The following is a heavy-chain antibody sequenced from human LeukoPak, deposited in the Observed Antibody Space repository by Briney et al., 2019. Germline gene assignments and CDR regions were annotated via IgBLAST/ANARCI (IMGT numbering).Heavy chain of an antibody. J-gene: IGHJ4*02. CDR1: GGSISSGSYY. V-gene: IGHV4-61*02. D-gene: IGHD3-9*01. Sequence: PSQTLSLTCTVSGGSISSGSYYWSWIRQPAGKGLEWIGRIYTSGSTNYNPSLKSRVTISVDTSKNQFSLKLSSVTAADTAVYYCARYPNRLRYFDWSLEGRFDYWGQGTLVTVSS. CDR2: IYTSGST. CDR3: ARYPNRLRYFDWSLEGRFDY.